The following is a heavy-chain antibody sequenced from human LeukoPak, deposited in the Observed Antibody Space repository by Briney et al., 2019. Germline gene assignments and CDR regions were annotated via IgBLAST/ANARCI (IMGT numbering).Heavy chain of an antibody. CDR2: ISACNGNT. Sequence: ASVKVSCKASGYTFTSYGISWVRQAPGQGLEWMGWISACNGNTNYAQKLQGRVTMTTDTSTSTAYMELRSLRSDDTAVYYCARATIVGAMGGAYFDYWGQGTLVTVSS. V-gene: IGHV1-18*01. J-gene: IGHJ4*02. CDR1: GYTFTSYG. D-gene: IGHD1-26*01. CDR3: ARATIVGAMGGAYFDY.